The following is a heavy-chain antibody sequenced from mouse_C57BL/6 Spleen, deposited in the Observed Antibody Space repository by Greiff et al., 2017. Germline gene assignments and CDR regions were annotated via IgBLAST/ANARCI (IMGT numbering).Heavy chain of an antibody. D-gene: IGHD2-3*01. Sequence: EVKLVESGGGLVQPGGSLSLSCAASGFTFTDYYMSWVRQPPGKALEWLGFIRNKANGYTTEYSASVKGRFTISRDNSQSILYLQMNALRAEDSATYYCARFYDGYYEAMDYWGQGTSVTVSS. J-gene: IGHJ4*01. CDR2: IRNKANGYTT. CDR1: GFTFTDYY. V-gene: IGHV7-3*01. CDR3: ARFYDGYYEAMDY.